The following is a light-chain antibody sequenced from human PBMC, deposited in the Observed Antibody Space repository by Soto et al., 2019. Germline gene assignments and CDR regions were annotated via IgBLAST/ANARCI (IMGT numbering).Light chain of an antibody. J-gene: IGKJ5*01. CDR2: EVS. Sequence: IVLTQSPLSLPVTPGEPASISCKSSQSLLHITGETFLFWYLQKPGQSPQLLIYEVSTRVSGVPDRFSGSGSGTDFTIKISRVQTEDIGIYYCMQSTMLPPTFGQGTRLEIK. V-gene: IGKV2D-29*02. CDR3: MQSTMLPPT. CDR1: QSLLHITGETF.